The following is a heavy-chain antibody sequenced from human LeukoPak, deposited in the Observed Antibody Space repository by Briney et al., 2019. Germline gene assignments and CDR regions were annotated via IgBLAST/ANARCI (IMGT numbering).Heavy chain of an antibody. Sequence: SVKVSCKASGGTFSSYAISWVRQAPGQGLEWMGRIIPIFGTANYAQKFQGRVTITTDESTSTAYMELSSLRSEDTAVYYCASGEGERPFDYWGQGTLVTVSS. CDR2: IIPIFGTA. D-gene: IGHD3-16*01. CDR3: ASGEGERPFDY. V-gene: IGHV1-69*05. CDR1: GGTFSSYA. J-gene: IGHJ4*02.